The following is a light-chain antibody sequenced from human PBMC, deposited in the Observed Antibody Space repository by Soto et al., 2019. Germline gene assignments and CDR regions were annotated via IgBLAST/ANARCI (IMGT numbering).Light chain of an antibody. Sequence: EIVLTQSPGTLSLSPGDSATLSCRASQSVSCSYLAWYQQKPGQAPRLLIYGASSRATGIPDRFSGSGSGTDFTLTISRLEPEDFAVYYCQQCGSSPWTVGQGTRWIS. CDR3: QQCGSSPWT. CDR1: QSVSCSY. J-gene: IGKJ1*01. CDR2: GAS. V-gene: IGKV3-20*01.